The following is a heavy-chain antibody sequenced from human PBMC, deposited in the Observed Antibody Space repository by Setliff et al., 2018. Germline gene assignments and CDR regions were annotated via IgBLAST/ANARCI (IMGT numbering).Heavy chain of an antibody. J-gene: IGHJ4*02. V-gene: IGHV3-30*02. Sequence: GGSLRLSCAASGFTFSKYGMYWVRQAPGKGLEWVAFIRYDGSNKYYADSVKGRFTISRDNSKNTAFLQMNSLRADDTAMYYCVASPSNKNGHFEYWGQGTLVTVSS. CDR2: IRYDGSNK. CDR1: GFTFSKYG. CDR3: VASPSNKNGHFEY.